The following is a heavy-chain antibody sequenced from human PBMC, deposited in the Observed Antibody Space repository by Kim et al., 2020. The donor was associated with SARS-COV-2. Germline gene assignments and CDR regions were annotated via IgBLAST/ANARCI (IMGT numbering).Heavy chain of an antibody. Sequence: YHADSVKGQFASSRDNSKNTLYLQMNSLRAEDTAVYYCAKVTALSNWFDPWRQGTLVTVSS. V-gene: IGHV3-23*01. CDR3: AKVTALSNWFDP. D-gene: IGHD3-16*01. J-gene: IGHJ5*02.